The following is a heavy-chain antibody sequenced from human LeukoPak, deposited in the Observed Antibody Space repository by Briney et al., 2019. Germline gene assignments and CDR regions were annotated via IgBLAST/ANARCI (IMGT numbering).Heavy chain of an antibody. CDR2: INPNSGGT. Sequence: GASVKVSCKASGYTFTGYYMHWVRQAPGQGLEWMGWINPNSGGTNYAQKLQGRVTMTTDTSTSTAYMELRSLRSDDTAVYYCARLNYGSGSYLFEEAYYYYMDVWGKGTTVTISS. CDR3: ARLNYGSGSYLFEEAYYYYMDV. J-gene: IGHJ6*03. D-gene: IGHD3-10*01. V-gene: IGHV1-2*02. CDR1: GYTFTGYY.